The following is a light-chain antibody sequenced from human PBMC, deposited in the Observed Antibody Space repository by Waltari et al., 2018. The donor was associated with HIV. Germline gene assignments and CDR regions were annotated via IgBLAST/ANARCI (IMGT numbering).Light chain of an antibody. CDR1: QSVLYSSNNKNF. Sequence: DIVLTQSPDSLAVPLGERATINCKSSQSVLYSSNNKNFLAWYQQKPGQPPKLLVYWASSREFGVPDRFSGSGSGTDFTLTISSLQAEDVAVYYCQQYYTTPRTFGPGTTVDIK. CDR3: QQYYTTPRT. V-gene: IGKV4-1*01. J-gene: IGKJ3*01. CDR2: WAS.